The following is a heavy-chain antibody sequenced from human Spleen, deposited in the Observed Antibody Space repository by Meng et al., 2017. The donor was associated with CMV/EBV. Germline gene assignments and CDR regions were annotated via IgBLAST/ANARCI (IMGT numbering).Heavy chain of an antibody. D-gene: IGHD2-15*01. V-gene: IGHV3-30*03. CDR3: ARDCSGGSCYST. J-gene: IGHJ6*02. CDR1: GFNFNAYS. Sequence: GESLKISCAASGFNFNAYSMHWVRQAPGKGLEWVAVISSDGTNKHYADSVKGRCTISRDNSKSTVYLEMNSLRAEDTAVYYCARDCSGGSCYSTWGQGTTVTVSS. CDR2: ISSDGTNK.